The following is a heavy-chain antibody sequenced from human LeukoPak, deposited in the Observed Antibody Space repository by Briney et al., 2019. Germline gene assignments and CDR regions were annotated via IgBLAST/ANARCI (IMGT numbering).Heavy chain of an antibody. D-gene: IGHD1-26*01. CDR1: GGSISSYY. CDR3: ARDRWELAYGMDA. J-gene: IGHJ6*02. CDR2: IYYSGST. V-gene: IGHV4-59*12. Sequence: PSETLSLTCTVSGGSISSYYWSWIRQPPGKGLEWIGYIYYSGSTNYNPSLKSRVTISVDTSKNQFSLKLSSVTAADTAVYYCARDRWELAYGMDAWGQGTTVTVSS.